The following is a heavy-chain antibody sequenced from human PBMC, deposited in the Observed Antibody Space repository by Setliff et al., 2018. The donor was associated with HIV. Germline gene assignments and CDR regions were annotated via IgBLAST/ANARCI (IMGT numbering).Heavy chain of an antibody. CDR2: INPYTGET. D-gene: IGHD2-2*01. J-gene: IGHJ3*02. Sequence: GASVKVSCKASGYTFATYGVTWVRQAPGRGLEWMGWINPYTGETNYIKKFQGRVAMTTDTSTTSAYLELRSLRSDDTAVYYCARGVPADAYAFDIWGQGTPVTVSS. CDR3: ARGVPADAYAFDI. CDR1: GYTFATYG. V-gene: IGHV1-18*01.